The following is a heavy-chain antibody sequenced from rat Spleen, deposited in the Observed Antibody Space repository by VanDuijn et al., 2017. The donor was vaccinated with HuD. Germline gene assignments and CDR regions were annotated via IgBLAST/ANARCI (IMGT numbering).Heavy chain of an antibody. CDR2: ISNARSIT. CDR3: ARQEYTTNYFYYFDY. J-gene: IGHJ2*01. D-gene: IGHD1-6*01. V-gene: IGHV5-31*01. Sequence: EVQLVESGGGLVQPGRSLKLSCVASGFTFNNYWMTWVRQAPGMGLEWIASISNARSITYYPDSVKGRFTISRDNAKNTQYLQMDSLRSEDTATYYCARQEYTTNYFYYFDYWGQGVMVTVSS. CDR1: GFTFNNYW.